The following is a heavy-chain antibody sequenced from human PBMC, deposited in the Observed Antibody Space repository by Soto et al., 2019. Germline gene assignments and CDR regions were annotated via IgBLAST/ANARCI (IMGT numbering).Heavy chain of an antibody. CDR3: AKAPQGSSSWFLVVTEGVYYFDY. CDR2: ISGSGGST. J-gene: IGHJ4*02. Sequence: EVQLLESGGGLVQPGGSLRLSCAASGFTFSSYAMSWVRQAPGKGLEWVSAISGSGGSTYYADSVKGRFTISRDNSKNTLYLQMNSLRAEDTAVYYCAKAPQGSSSWFLVVTEGVYYFDYWGQGTLVTVSS. CDR1: GFTFSSYA. V-gene: IGHV3-23*01. D-gene: IGHD6-13*01.